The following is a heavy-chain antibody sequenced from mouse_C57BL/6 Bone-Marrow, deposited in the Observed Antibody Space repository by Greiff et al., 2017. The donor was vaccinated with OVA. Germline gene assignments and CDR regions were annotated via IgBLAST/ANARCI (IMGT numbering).Heavy chain of an antibody. CDR2: IRFKSDNYAT. Sequence: EVKLMESGGGLVQPGGSMKLSCVASGFTFSNYWMNWVRQSPEKGLEWVAQIRFKSDNYATHYAESVKGRFTISRDDSKSSVYLQMNNLRAEDTGIYYCKGGPCYWYFEVWGTGTTVTVSS. CDR1: GFTFSNYW. V-gene: IGHV6-3*01. J-gene: IGHJ1*03. CDR3: KGGPCYWYFEV.